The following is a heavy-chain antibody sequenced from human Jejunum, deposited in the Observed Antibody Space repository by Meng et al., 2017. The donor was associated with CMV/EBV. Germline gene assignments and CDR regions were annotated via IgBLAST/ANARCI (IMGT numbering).Heavy chain of an antibody. Sequence: LVCSGECVVLPGGLEGVSCSGSGTTIDPYATVCVRQPPGKGLGWLADMKPDGRGKYYADSMKGRFTISRDNARASLLLQMTSLRGEDTAVYFCSREILAKYPWEFWGQGTLVTASS. V-gene: IGHV3-7*04. J-gene: IGHJ4*02. CDR3: SREILAKYPWEF. D-gene: IGHD3-10*01. CDR1: GTTIDPYA. CDR2: MKPDGRGK.